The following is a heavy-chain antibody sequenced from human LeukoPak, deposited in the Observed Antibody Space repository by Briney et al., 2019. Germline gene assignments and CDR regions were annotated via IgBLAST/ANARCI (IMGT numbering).Heavy chain of an antibody. CDR2: TSDGDGGR. CDR3: AKFQGYFYDSYDWDY. J-gene: IGHJ4*02. Sequence: PGGSLRLSCAASGFTFSTYAISWVRQAPGEGLQWGSPTSDGDGGRYYEDYVKGGFTSSRDNTKNTLYLQMNRMRGEDTAVYYCAKFQGYFYDSYDWDYWGQGTLVTVSS. CDR1: GFTFSTYA. D-gene: IGHD5-18*01. V-gene: IGHV3-23*01.